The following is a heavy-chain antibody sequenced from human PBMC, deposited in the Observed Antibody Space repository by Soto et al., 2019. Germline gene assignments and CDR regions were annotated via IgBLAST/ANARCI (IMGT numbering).Heavy chain of an antibody. Sequence: GGSLRLSCAASGFTFSSYGVHWVRQAPGKGLEWVAVIWYDGSNKYYADSVKGRFTISRDNSKNTLYLQMNSLRAEDTAVYYCAREVVVVPAAIGHYYYYGMDVWGQGTTVTVSS. J-gene: IGHJ6*02. D-gene: IGHD2-2*01. V-gene: IGHV3-33*01. CDR1: GFTFSSYG. CDR2: IWYDGSNK. CDR3: AREVVVVPAAIGHYYYYGMDV.